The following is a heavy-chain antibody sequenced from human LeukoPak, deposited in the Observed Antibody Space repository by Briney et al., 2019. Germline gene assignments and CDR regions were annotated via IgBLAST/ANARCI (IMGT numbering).Heavy chain of an antibody. D-gene: IGHD3-3*01. CDR1: AFTFSSYP. V-gene: IGHV3-30-3*01. CDR2: ISFDGNKR. J-gene: IGHJ3*01. Sequence: GGSLRLSCAASAFTFSSYPMHWVRQAPGKGLEWVASISFDGNKRHYADSVQGRFTISRDNSKNTLYLQMNNLREADTAVYNCARERDDFWSGYFIRGFDVWGRGTMVTVPS. CDR3: ARERDDFWSGYFIRGFDV.